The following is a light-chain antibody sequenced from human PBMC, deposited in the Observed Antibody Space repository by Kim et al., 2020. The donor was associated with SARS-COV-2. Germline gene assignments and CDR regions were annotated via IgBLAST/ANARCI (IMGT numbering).Light chain of an antibody. Sequence: DIQMTQSPSSLSAFVGDRVTIACRASQSIHNYLNWYQQQPGRAPRLLIYASSNLQSGFPSRFGGSGSGTDFTLTISSLQPEDFATYYCQQSFISPRTFGQGTKVDIK. CDR3: QQSFISPRT. CDR2: ASS. J-gene: IGKJ1*01. CDR1: QSIHNY. V-gene: IGKV1-39*01.